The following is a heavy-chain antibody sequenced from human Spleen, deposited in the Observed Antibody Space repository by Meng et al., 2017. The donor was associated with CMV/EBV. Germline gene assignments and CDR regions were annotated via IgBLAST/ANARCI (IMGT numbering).Heavy chain of an antibody. V-gene: IGHV3-21*04. CDR2: ISSSSSYI. D-gene: IGHD2/OR15-2a*01. CDR3: TTRRGQNFAFDF. CDR1: GFTFSSYS. J-gene: IGHJ4*02. Sequence: GESLKISCAASGFTFSSYSMNWVRQAPGKGLEWVSSISSSSSYIYYADSVKGRFTISRDNAKNSLYLQMNSLRPDDTALYYCTTRRGQNFAFDFWGQGTLVTVSS.